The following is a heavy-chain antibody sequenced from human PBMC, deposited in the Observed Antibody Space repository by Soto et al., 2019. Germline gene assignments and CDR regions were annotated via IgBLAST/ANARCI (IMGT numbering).Heavy chain of an antibody. Sequence: QVQLEQSGAEVKKPGASVKVSCKASGYTFTSYGISWVRQAPGQGQEWMGWISAYNGNTNYAQKLQGRVTMTTDTATSTAYMELTSLRSDDTAVYSCASHVVEGHRGAFEIWGQGTMVTVSS. CDR1: GYTFTSYG. V-gene: IGHV1-18*01. CDR2: ISAYNGNT. D-gene: IGHD2-21*01. CDR3: ASHVVEGHRGAFEI. J-gene: IGHJ3*02.